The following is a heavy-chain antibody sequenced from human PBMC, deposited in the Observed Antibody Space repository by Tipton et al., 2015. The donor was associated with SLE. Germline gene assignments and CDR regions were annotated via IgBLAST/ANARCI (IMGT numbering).Heavy chain of an antibody. D-gene: IGHD1-1*01. Sequence: TLSLTCTVSGGSITRHYWSWIRQPPGKGLEWIGFFYDSGSTSYNPSLESRVTIPLDTSKNQFFLKLSSVTASDTAVYYCGKNGGPATFAIWGQGTMVTVSS. CDR2: FYDSGST. V-gene: IGHV4-59*11. CDR3: GKNGGPATFAI. CDR1: GGSITRHY. J-gene: IGHJ3*02.